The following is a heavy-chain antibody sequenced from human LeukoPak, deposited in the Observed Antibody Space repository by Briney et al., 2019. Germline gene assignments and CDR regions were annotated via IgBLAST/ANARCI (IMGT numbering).Heavy chain of an antibody. CDR2: ISGGGSYT. D-gene: IGHD6-19*01. CDR1: GFSFSSFG. J-gene: IGHJ4*02. V-gene: IGHV3-23*01. Sequence: GGSLRLSCVGSGFSFSSFGMSWVRQAPGKGLEWVSTISGGGSYTYLADSVKGRFTVSRDDSKSMHFLQMNSLRPEDTALYFCAKRITVSAGYYLDSWGRGTLVTVSS. CDR3: AKRITVSAGYYLDS.